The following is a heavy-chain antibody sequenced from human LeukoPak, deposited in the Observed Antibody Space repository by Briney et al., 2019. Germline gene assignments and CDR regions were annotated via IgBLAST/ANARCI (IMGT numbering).Heavy chain of an antibody. CDR3: ARSGAARHYYYYMDV. V-gene: IGHV3-33*01. Sequence: PGRSLRLSCAASGFTFSSYGMHWVRQAPGKGLEWVAVIWYDGSNKYYADSVKGRFTISRDNSKNTLYLQMNSLRAKDTAVYYCARSGAARHYYYYMDVWGKGTTVTVSS. D-gene: IGHD6-6*01. J-gene: IGHJ6*03. CDR1: GFTFSSYG. CDR2: IWYDGSNK.